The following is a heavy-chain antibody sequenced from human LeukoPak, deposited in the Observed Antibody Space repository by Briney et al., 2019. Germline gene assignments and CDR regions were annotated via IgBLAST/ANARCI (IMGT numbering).Heavy chain of an antibody. D-gene: IGHD4-23*01. CDR1: GFTVSSNY. V-gene: IGHV3-53*01. CDR3: ARGTDYGGNSDY. CDR2: IYSSGDT. J-gene: IGHJ4*02. Sequence: GGSLRLSCAASGFTVSSNYMSWVRQAPGKGLDWVSVIYSSGDTYYADSVKGRFTISRDNSKNTLYLQMNSLRAEDTAVYYCARGTDYGGNSDYWGQGTLVTVSS.